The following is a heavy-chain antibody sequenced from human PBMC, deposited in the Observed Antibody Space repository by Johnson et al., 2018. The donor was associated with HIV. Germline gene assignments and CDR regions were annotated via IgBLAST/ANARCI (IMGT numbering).Heavy chain of an antibody. CDR3: AKGGTFLCGYYDAFDI. Sequence: QVQLVESGGDVVQPGGSLRLSCAASGFTVSNNCMHWVRQAPGKGLEWVAVIGFDGSNKYYADSGKGRFTISRDNSKNTMYLQMNGLRAEDTAVYYCAKGGTFLCGYYDAFDILGQGTMVTVSS. D-gene: IGHD3-3*01. V-gene: IGHV3-30*02. CDR1: GFTVSNNC. CDR2: IGFDGSNK. J-gene: IGHJ3*02.